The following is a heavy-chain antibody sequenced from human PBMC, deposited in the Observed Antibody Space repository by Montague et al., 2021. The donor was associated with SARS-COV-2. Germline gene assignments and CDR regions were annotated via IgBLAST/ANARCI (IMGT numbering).Heavy chain of an antibody. CDR1: GGSFGGYY. J-gene: IGHJ4*02. V-gene: IGHV4-34*01. CDR2: INDSGST. D-gene: IGHD2-2*02. Sequence: SETLSLTCAVYGGSFGGYYWSWIRRPPGKGLEWIGEINDSGSTKYNPSLRSRFIMSVDRSKNQVSLKVNAVTAADTAVYFCARQYCGDTNYYRREYYFDQWGQGTLVTVSS. CDR3: ARQYCGDTNYYRREYYFDQ.